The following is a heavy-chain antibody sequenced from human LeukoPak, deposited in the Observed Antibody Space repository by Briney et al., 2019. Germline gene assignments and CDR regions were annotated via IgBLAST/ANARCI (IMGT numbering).Heavy chain of an antibody. CDR1: GGSFSGYY. J-gene: IGHJ4*02. Sequence: SETLSLTCAVYGGSFSGYYWSWIRQPPGKGLEWIGEINHSGSTNYNPSLRSRVTISVDTSKNQFSLKLSSVTAADTAVYYCARGHGSSGWFGYWGQGTLVTVSS. V-gene: IGHV4-34*01. CDR2: INHSGST. D-gene: IGHD6-19*01. CDR3: ARGHGSSGWFGY.